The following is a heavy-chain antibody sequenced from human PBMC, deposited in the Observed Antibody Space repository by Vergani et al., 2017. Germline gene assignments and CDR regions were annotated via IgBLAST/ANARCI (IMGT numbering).Heavy chain of an antibody. CDR1: GYTFTSYY. D-gene: IGHD6-13*01. CDR3: ARDLLGIAAAPGDDY. V-gene: IGHV1-46*01. Sequence: QVQLVQSGAEVKKPGASVKVSCKASGYTFTSYYMHWVRQAPGQGLEWMGIINPSGGSTSYAQKFQGRVTMTRDTSTSTVYMELSSLRSEDTAVYYCARDLLGIAAAPGDDYWGQGTLVTVSS. J-gene: IGHJ4*02. CDR2: INPSGGST.